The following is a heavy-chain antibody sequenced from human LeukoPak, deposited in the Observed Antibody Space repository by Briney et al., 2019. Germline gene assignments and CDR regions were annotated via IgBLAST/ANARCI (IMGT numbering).Heavy chain of an antibody. V-gene: IGHV4-59*13. CDR1: GGSISDSY. D-gene: IGHD1-1*01. J-gene: IGHJ4*02. CDR3: ARGQGWPPTT. CDR2: IYNTGRT. Sequence: VKPSETLSLTCTVSGGSISDSYCTWFRQPPGKGLEWIGYIYNTGRTDYNPSLKSRVTMSVDTSKNNMNQFSLKLRYLTAADTAVYYCARGQGWPPTTWGQGTLVTVSS.